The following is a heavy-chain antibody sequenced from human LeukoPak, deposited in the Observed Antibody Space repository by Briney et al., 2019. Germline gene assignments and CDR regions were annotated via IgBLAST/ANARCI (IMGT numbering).Heavy chain of an antibody. CDR1: GFTFSSYS. CDR3: ARVGHYGDYAKSLDV. V-gene: IGHV3-48*01. D-gene: IGHD4-17*01. J-gene: IGHJ3*01. Sequence: PGGSLRLSCAASGFTFSSYSMNWVRQAPGKGLEWVSYISSSSSTIYYADSVKGRFTISRDNAKNSLYLQMNSLRAEDTAVYYCARVGHYGDYAKSLDVWGQGTMVTVSS. CDR2: ISSSSSTI.